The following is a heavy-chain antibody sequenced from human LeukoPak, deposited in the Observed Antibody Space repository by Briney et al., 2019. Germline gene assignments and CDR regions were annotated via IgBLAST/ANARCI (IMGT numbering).Heavy chain of an antibody. V-gene: IGHV4-34*01. D-gene: IGHD3-10*01. J-gene: IGHJ6*03. CDR2: INHSGST. CDR1: GGSSSGYY. Sequence: ASETLSLTCAVYGGSSSGYYWSWIRQPPGKGLEWIGEINHSGSTNYNPSLKSRVTISVDTSKNQFSLKLSSVTAADTAVYYCARHAMVRGAIIYYYYYYMDVWGKGTTVTVSS. CDR3: ARHAMVRGAIIYYYYYYMDV.